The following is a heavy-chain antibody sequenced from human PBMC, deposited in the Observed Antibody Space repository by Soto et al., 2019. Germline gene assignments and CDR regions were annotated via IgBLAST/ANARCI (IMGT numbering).Heavy chain of an antibody. CDR3: AMGGDWYFVL. CDR2: IYIGGST. J-gene: IGHJ2*01. Sequence: GESLRLACAASGFTVSSDYMNWVRQTPGKGLEWVSVIYIGGSTYYADSVRGRFTISRDDSNNMLFLQMNSLRAEDTAVYYCAMGGDWYFVLWGRGTLVPVSS. CDR1: GFTVSSDY. D-gene: IGHD3-16*01. V-gene: IGHV3-53*01.